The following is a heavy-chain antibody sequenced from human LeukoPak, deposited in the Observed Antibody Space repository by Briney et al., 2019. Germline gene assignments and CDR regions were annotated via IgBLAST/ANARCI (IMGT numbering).Heavy chain of an antibody. V-gene: IGHV3-66*01. D-gene: IGHD4-17*01. CDR3: ARLGTTVTTFDY. J-gene: IGHJ4*02. CDR2: IYSGGST. Sequence: GGSLRLSYAASGFTVRSNYMSWVRQAPGKGLEWVSVIYSGGSTYYADSVKGRFTISRDNSKNTLYLQMNNLRAEDTAVYYCARLGTTVTTFDYWGQGTLVTVSS. CDR1: GFTVRSNY.